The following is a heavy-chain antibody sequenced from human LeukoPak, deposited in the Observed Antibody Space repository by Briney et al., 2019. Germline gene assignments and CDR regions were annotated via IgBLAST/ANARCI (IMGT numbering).Heavy chain of an antibody. CDR1: EYIFSSYW. J-gene: IGHJ6*02. CDR2: VYFDDSEI. CDR3: ATSASEPYYFYYGLHV. Sequence: AESLKISCRISEYIFSSYWVVWVRQMPGKGLERMGVVYFDDSEIKYSPSFYGLVTISADKSIDTAYLQWSSLKASDTATYYCATSASEPYYFYYGLHVWGLGTTVSV. D-gene: IGHD1-14*01. V-gene: IGHV5-51*01.